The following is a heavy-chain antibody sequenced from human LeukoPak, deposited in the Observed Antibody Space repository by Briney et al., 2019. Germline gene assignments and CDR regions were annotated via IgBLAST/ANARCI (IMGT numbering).Heavy chain of an antibody. V-gene: IGHV3-23*01. CDR2: ISNSGDAT. Sequence: GGSLRLSCAGSGFIFSNYAMSWVRQAPGQGLEWVSTISNSGDATFYADAVKGRFTISRDNSKNTLCLQMYSLRAEDTAIYYCAKAPPYTKYFDYWGQGTLLTVSS. J-gene: IGHJ4*02. CDR1: GFIFSNYA. CDR3: AKAPPYTKYFDY. D-gene: IGHD1-1*01.